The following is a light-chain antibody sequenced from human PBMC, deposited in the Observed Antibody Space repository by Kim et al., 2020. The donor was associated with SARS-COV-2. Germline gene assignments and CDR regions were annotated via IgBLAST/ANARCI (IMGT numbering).Light chain of an antibody. CDR2: DNS. Sequence: QSVLTQPPSVSAAPGQKVTISCSGSSSDIGNNYVSWYQQLPGTAPKFLIYDNSKRPSGIPDRFSGSKSGTSPTLGITGLQTGDEADYYCGTWDSSLSVFVFGTGTKVTVL. CDR1: SSDIGNNY. V-gene: IGLV1-51*01. J-gene: IGLJ1*01. CDR3: GTWDSSLSVFV.